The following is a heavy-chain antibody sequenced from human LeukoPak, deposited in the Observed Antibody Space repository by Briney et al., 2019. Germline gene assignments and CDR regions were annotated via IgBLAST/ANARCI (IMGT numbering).Heavy chain of an antibody. V-gene: IGHV3-48*02. CDR2: VSSRGSSI. Sequence: GGSLRLFCATSGFTLSSFNMNWVRQAPGKGLEWVSYVSSRGSSIYYADSVKGRFTISRDNAKNSLYLQMDSLRDDDTAVYYCARTYNSGWYFDYWGQGTLVTVSS. CDR3: ARTYNSGWYFDY. CDR1: GFTLSSFN. J-gene: IGHJ4*02. D-gene: IGHD6-19*01.